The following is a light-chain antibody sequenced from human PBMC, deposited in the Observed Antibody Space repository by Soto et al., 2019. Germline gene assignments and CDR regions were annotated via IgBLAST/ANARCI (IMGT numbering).Light chain of an antibody. J-gene: IGKJ4*01. CDR3: QQYDNYPLT. CDR2: DAS. CDR1: QTISSW. V-gene: IGKV1-5*01. Sequence: DVEMTQSQSTLSATVGDRVTITCRASQTISSWLAWYQQKPGRAPKFLIYDASSLESGVPSRFSGSGSGTEFTLTISNLQPDDFATYYCQQYDNYPLTFGGGTKVDIK.